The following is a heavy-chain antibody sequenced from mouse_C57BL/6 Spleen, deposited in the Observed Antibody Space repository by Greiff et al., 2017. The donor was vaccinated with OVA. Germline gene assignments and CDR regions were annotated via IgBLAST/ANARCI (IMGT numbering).Heavy chain of an antibody. J-gene: IGHJ4*01. CDR2: INPSNGGT. CDR1: GYTFTSYW. D-gene: IGHD1-1*01. Sequence: VKLQQPGTELVKPGASVKLSCKASGYTFTSYWMHWVKQRPGQGLEWIGNINPSNGGTNYNEKFKSKATLTVDKSSSTAYMQLSSLTSEDSAVYYCARGPYYYGSLSPYAMDYWGQGTSVTVSS. V-gene: IGHV1-53*01. CDR3: ARGPYYYGSLSPYAMDY.